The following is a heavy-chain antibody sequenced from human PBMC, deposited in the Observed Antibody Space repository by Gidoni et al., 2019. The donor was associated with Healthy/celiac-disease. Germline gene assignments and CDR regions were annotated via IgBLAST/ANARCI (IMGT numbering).Heavy chain of an antibody. CDR1: GGPISSYY. D-gene: IGHD6-19*01. CDR3: ACIAVAVDDAFDI. CDR2: IYYSGST. Sequence: QVQLQESGPGLVKPSETLSLTCTVSGGPISSYYWSWIRQPPGKGLEWIGYIYYSGSTNYNPSLKSRVTISVDTSKNQFSLKLSSVTAADTAVYYCACIAVAVDDAFDIWGQGTMVTVSS. V-gene: IGHV4-59*08. J-gene: IGHJ3*02.